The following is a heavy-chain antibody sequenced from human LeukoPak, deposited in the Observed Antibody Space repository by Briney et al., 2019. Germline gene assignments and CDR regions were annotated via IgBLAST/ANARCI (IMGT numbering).Heavy chain of an antibody. Sequence: ASVKVSCKASGYTFTGYYMHWVRQAPGQGLEWMGWINPNSGGTNYAQKFQGRVTMTRDTSISTAYMELSRLRSDDTAVYYCARGDDILTGYYEYFIDYWGQGTLVTVSS. CDR2: INPNSGGT. V-gene: IGHV1-2*02. CDR3: ARGDDILTGYYEYFIDY. D-gene: IGHD3-9*01. J-gene: IGHJ4*02. CDR1: GYTFTGYY.